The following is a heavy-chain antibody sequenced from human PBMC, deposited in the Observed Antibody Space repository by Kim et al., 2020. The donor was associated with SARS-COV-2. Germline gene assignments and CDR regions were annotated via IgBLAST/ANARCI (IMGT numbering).Heavy chain of an antibody. V-gene: IGHV3-30*07. D-gene: IGHD3-22*01. Sequence: DSVKSRFTISRDKSKSTRYLQMNSLRAEDTAVYYCVRDSVTMILCDAFDIWGQGTMVTVSS. CDR3: VRDSVTMILCDAFDI. J-gene: IGHJ3*02.